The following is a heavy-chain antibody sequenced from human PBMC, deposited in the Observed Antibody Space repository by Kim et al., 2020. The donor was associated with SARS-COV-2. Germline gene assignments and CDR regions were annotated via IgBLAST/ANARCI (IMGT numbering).Heavy chain of an antibody. V-gene: IGHV3-30*04. Sequence: GGSLRLSCAASGFTFSSYAMHWVRQAPGKGLEWVAVISYDGSNKYYADSVKGRFTISRDNSKNTLYLQMNSLRAEDTAVYYCAREGGNSMGSWGQGTLVTVSS. D-gene: IGHD2-21*02. CDR2: ISYDGSNK. CDR1: GFTFSSYA. CDR3: AREGGNSMGS. J-gene: IGHJ4*02.